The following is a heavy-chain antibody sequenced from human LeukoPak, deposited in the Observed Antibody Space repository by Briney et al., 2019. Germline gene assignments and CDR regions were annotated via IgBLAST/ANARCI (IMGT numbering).Heavy chain of an antibody. J-gene: IGHJ5*02. CDR3: ARDRGPYGSVNWFDP. Sequence: PSETLSLTCTVSGGSISSYYWSWLRQPAGKGLEWIGRIYTSGSTNYNPSLKSRVTMSVDTSKNQFSLKLSSVTAADTAVYYCARDRGPYGSVNWFDPWGQGTLVTVSS. CDR2: IYTSGST. V-gene: IGHV4-4*07. CDR1: GGSISSYY. D-gene: IGHD3-10*01.